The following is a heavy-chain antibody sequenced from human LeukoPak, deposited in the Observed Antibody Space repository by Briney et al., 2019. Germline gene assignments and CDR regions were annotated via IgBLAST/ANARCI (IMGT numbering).Heavy chain of an antibody. Sequence: SETLSLTCAVYGGSFSAYYWSWIRQPPGKGLEWIGEINHSGSTNYNPSLKSRVTISVDTSKNQFSLKLSSVTAADTAMYYCASYYDSKFEPYSWFDPWGQGTLLTVSS. D-gene: IGHD3-3*01. CDR3: ASYYDSKFEPYSWFDP. CDR1: GGSFSAYY. J-gene: IGHJ5*02. CDR2: INHSGST. V-gene: IGHV4-34*01.